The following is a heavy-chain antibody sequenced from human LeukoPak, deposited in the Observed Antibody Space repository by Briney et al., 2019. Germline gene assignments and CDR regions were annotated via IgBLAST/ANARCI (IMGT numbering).Heavy chain of an antibody. CDR2: INPSGGST. J-gene: IGHJ3*02. Sequence: ASVKVSCKASGYTFTSYYMHWVRQAPGQGLEWMGIINPSGGSTNYAQKLQGRVTMTIDTSTTTAYMELRSLRSDDTALYYCARDGHRRYYYGSSGRDDAFDIWGQGTLVTVSS. D-gene: IGHD3-22*01. CDR3: ARDGHRRYYYGSSGRDDAFDI. CDR1: GYTFTSYY. V-gene: IGHV1-46*01.